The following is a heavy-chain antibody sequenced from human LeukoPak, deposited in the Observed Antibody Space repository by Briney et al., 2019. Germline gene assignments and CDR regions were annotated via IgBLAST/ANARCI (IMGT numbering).Heavy chain of an antibody. CDR3: AKPSSGWYFDY. J-gene: IGHJ4*02. Sequence: GGSLRLSCAASGFTFSSYGMSWVGQAPGKGLEWVSAISGSGGSTYYADSVKGRFTISRDNSKNTLYLQMNSLRAEDTAVYYCAKPSSGWYFDYWGQGTLVTVSS. CDR2: ISGSGGST. CDR1: GFTFSSYG. V-gene: IGHV3-23*01. D-gene: IGHD6-19*01.